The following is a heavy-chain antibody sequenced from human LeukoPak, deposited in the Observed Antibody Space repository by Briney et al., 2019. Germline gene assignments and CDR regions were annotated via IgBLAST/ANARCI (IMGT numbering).Heavy chain of an antibody. CDR3: AREKVRQLARNYYYYYGMDV. D-gene: IGHD6-6*01. Sequence: ASVKVSCKASGYTFTGYYMHWVRQAPGQGLEWMGIINPSGGSTSYAQKFQGRVTMTRDTSTSTVYMELSSLRSEDTAVYYCAREKVRQLARNYYYYYGMDVWGQGTTVTVSS. CDR1: GYTFTGYY. CDR2: INPSGGST. V-gene: IGHV1-46*01. J-gene: IGHJ6*02.